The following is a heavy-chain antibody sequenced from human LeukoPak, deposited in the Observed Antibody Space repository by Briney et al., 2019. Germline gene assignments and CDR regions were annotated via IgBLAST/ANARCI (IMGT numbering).Heavy chain of an antibody. CDR1: GGSFSGYY. J-gene: IGHJ4*02. V-gene: IGHV4-34*01. CDR3: ARGPRGYRYGPFHY. CDR2: INHRGST. Sequence: PSETLSLTCAVDGGSFSGYYWSWIRQPPGKGLEWIGEINHRGSTNYNPSLKSLFTISVDPSKNQFSVKLRSVTAADTAVYYCARGPRGYRYGPFHYWGRGPLVTVSS. D-gene: IGHD5-18*01.